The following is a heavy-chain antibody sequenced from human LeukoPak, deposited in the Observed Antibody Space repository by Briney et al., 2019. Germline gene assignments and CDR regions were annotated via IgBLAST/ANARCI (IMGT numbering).Heavy chain of an antibody. V-gene: IGHV3-7*01. CDR1: GFTFSVHW. Sequence: AGSLRLSCTASGFTFSVHWMSWVRQVPGKGLEWVATMYPDGRHTYYVDSVKGRFTISTDHAKNSLFLQMDSLRVEDTAVYYCAADCGDNWGQGTLVTVSS. J-gene: IGHJ4*02. CDR3: AADCGDN. CDR2: MYPDGRHT. D-gene: IGHD2-21*02.